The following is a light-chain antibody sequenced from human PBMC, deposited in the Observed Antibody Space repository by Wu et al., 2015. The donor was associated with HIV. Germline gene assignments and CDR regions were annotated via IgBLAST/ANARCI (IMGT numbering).Light chain of an antibody. CDR3: QQYKSYPGT. V-gene: IGKV1-5*03. Sequence: DIQMTQTPSTLSASVGDRVTITCRASQSIGSWLAWYQQKPGKAPKLLIYKASSLESGVPSRFSGSGSGTEFTLTFSSLQPDDFATYYCQQYKSYPGTFGQGTKVTNQT. CDR1: QSIGSW. CDR2: KAS. J-gene: IGKJ1*01.